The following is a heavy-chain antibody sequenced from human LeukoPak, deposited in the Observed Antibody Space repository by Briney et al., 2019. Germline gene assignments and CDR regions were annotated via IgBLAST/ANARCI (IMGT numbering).Heavy chain of an antibody. CDR2: ISGSGGST. D-gene: IGHD6-13*01. J-gene: IGHJ4*02. CDR3: AKDRYSRQQLVVPFDY. V-gene: IGHV3-23*01. Sequence: PGGSLRLSCAASGFTFSGYAMSWVRQAPGKGLEWVSAISGSGGSTYYADSVKGRFTISRDNSKNTLYLQMNSLRAEDTAVYYCAKDRYSRQQLVVPFDYWGQGTLVTVSS. CDR1: GFTFSGYA.